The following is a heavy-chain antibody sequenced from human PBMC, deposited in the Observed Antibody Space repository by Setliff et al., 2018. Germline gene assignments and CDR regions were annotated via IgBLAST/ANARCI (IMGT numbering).Heavy chain of an antibody. CDR3: TRTPCSSSRCLSQLDY. Sequence: GGSLRLSCAASGFSLSDHYVDWVRQAPGKGLEWVGRFRDKASGYTTEYAASVKGRFTISRDDPKNSRDLQMSSLKTEDTAVYYCTRTPCSSSRCLSQLDYWSQGALVTVSS. J-gene: IGHJ4*02. CDR2: FRDKASGYTT. CDR1: GFSLSDHY. D-gene: IGHD2-2*01. V-gene: IGHV3-72*01.